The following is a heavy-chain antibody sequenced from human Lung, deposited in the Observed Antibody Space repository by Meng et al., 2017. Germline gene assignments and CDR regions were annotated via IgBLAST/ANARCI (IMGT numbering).Heavy chain of an antibody. CDR2: IYYNGST. CDR3: ARDRVGGPAAQFDY. V-gene: IGHV4-31*03. D-gene: IGHD3-3*01. Sequence: SETLSLTCTVSGGSISSGGYYWSWIRQHPGKGLEWIGYIYYNGSTYYNPSHKSRLTISVDTSQNQFSLNLNSVTAADTAVYYCARDRVGGPAAQFDYWGQGTLVTVSS. J-gene: IGHJ4*02. CDR1: GGSISSGGYY.